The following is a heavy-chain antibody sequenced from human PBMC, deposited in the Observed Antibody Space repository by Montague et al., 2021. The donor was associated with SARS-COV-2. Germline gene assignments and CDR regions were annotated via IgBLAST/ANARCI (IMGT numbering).Heavy chain of an antibody. CDR1: GASFNGYY. CDR3: TRRLHGFNRHYFDY. D-gene: IGHD5-24*01. Sequence: SETLSLTCAVYGASFNGYYWTWIRQPPGKGLEWIGEINHSGSTSYNPSLRSRVTISEDTSKNQFSLKLTSVTAADTAVYYCTRRLHGFNRHYFDYWGQGTLVTVSS. CDR2: INHSGST. J-gene: IGHJ4*02. V-gene: IGHV4-34*01.